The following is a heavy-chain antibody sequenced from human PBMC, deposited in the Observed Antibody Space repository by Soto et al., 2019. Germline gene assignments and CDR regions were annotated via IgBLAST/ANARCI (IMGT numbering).Heavy chain of an antibody. Sequence: ASVKVSCKASGGTFSSYAISWVRQAPGQGLEGMGGIIPIFGIANDGQKFQGRVTITAHKSTRTDYLELSSLISEDTAVYYCASDPGYCSSTSCHNWFDPWGQGTLVTVSS. J-gene: IGHJ5*02. CDR1: GGTFSSYA. CDR2: IIPIFGIA. CDR3: ASDPGYCSSTSCHNWFDP. D-gene: IGHD2-2*03. V-gene: IGHV1-69*10.